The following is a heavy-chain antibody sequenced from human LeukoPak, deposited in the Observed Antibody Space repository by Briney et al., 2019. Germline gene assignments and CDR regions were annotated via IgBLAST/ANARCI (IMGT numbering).Heavy chain of an antibody. CDR3: ARIGFGGYCSSTSCYWI. D-gene: IGHD2-2*01. CDR2: IDPSDSYT. CDR1: GYSFTSYW. J-gene: IGHJ4*02. Sequence: GESLKISCKGSGYSFTSYWISWVRQMPGKGLEWMGGIDPSDSYTNYSPSFQGHVTISADKSISTAYLQWSSLKASDTAMYHCARIGFGGYCSSTSCYWIWGQGTLVTVSS. V-gene: IGHV5-10-1*01.